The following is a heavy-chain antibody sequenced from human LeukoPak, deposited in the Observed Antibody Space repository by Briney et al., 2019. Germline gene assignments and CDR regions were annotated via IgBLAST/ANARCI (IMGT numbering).Heavy chain of an antibody. CDR2: IGPGGGSI. V-gene: IGHV3-21*01. J-gene: IGHJ5*02. Sequence: KPGGSLRLSCATYRFTFSSYSMNWVRQAPGKGLEWVSSIGPGGGSIFYAHSVKGRFTISRDNAKNSLYLQMNSLRAEDTAVYYCARDNSDTVKGDYSSTSYWWFDPWGQGTLVTVSS. CDR1: RFTFSSYS. CDR3: ARDNSDTVKGDYSSTSYWWFDP. D-gene: IGHD6-13*01.